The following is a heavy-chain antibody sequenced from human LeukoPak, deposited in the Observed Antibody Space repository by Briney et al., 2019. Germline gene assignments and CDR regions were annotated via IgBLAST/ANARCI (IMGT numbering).Heavy chain of an antibody. CDR3: ARGYGSRNWFDP. D-gene: IGHD3-10*01. CDR1: GYTFTSYD. Sequence: ASVKVSCKASGYTFTSYDINWVRQATGQGLEWMGWMNPNSGNTGYAQKFQGRVTMTRNTSISTGYTELSSLRSEDTAVYYCARGYGSRNWFDPWGQGALVTVSS. V-gene: IGHV1-8*01. CDR2: MNPNSGNT. J-gene: IGHJ5*02.